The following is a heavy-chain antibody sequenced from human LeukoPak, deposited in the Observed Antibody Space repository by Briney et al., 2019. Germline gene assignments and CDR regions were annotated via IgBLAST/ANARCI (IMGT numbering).Heavy chain of an antibody. CDR3: ARGVPGPEY. CDR2: IWYDGSNG. V-gene: IGHV3-33*01. D-gene: IGHD3-10*02. Sequence: GRSLRLSCAASGFTFSNYGMHWVRQAPGKGLEWVAVIWYDGSNGYYADSVKGRFTISRDNSKNTLYLQMNSLRAEDTAVYYCARGVPGPEYWGQGTLVTVSS. CDR1: GFTFSNYG. J-gene: IGHJ4*02.